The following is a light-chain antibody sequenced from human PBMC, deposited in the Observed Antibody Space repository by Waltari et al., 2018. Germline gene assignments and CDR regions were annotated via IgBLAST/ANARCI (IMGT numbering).Light chain of an antibody. Sequence: EIVMTQSPASLSVSPGDRVTLSCRASQSVGTSLAWYQQRPGRAPRLLVYRASTRASDSPARFSGSGSGTDFTLSISTLQSEGFAVYYCQQYDDWPRTFGQGTKVEIK. J-gene: IGKJ1*01. CDR3: QQYDDWPRT. V-gene: IGKV3-15*01. CDR2: RAS. CDR1: QSVGTS.